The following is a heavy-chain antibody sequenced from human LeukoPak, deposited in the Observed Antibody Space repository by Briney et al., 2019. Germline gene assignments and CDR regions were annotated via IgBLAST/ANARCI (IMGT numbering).Heavy chain of an antibody. CDR2: IYPGDSDT. V-gene: IGHV5-51*01. CDR1: GYSFTSYW. J-gene: IGHJ4*02. D-gene: IGHD6-6*01. Sequence: GESLKISCRGSGYSFTSYWIGWVRQMPGKGLEWVVIIYPGDSDTRYSPSFQGQVTISADQYISTAYMQWSSLKASDTAMYYCARQYVSSSSFFGYWGQGTLVTVSS. CDR3: ARQYVSSSSFFGY.